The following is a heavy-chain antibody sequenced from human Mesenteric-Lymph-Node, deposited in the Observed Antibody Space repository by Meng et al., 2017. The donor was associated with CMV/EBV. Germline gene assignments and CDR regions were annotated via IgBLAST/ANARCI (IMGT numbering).Heavy chain of an antibody. D-gene: IGHD6-13*01. CDR3: ARGVQQLVQGNANWFDP. J-gene: IGHJ5*02. CDR2: INPKNGVT. Sequence: ASVKVSCKASGGTFSSYAISWVRQAPGQGLEWMGGINPKNGVTNYAQKFQGRVTMTRDTSISTAYMELSRLRSDDTAVYYCARGVQQLVQGNANWFDPWGQGTLVTVSS. V-gene: IGHV1-2*02. CDR1: GGTFSSYA.